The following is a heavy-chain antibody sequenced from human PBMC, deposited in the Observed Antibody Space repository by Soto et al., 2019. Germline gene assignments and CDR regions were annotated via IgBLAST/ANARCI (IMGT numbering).Heavy chain of an antibody. D-gene: IGHD6-13*01. CDR2: IYHSGST. V-gene: IGHV4-4*02. CDR1: GGSISSSNW. CDR3: ATGSIAAAGPQANYYYYYGMDV. J-gene: IGHJ6*02. Sequence: SESLSLTCAVSGGSISSSNWWSWVRQPPGKGLEWIGEIYHSGSTNYNPSLKSRVTISVDKSKNQFSLKLSSVTAADTAVYYCATGSIAAAGPQANYYYYYGMDVWGQGTTVTVSS.